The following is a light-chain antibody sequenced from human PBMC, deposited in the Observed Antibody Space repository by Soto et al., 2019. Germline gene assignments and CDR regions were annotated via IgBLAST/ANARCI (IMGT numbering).Light chain of an antibody. CDR3: QHYASSPTWT. J-gene: IGKJ1*01. V-gene: IGKV3-20*01. CDR2: GAS. Sequence: IVLTQSPSTLSLSPGERATLSCRASQSVTSNYLAWFQQKPGQAPRLVIYGASNRATGIPDRFSGGGSGTDFTLTINRLEPEDFAVYYCQHYASSPTWTFGQGTKVDNK. CDR1: QSVTSNY.